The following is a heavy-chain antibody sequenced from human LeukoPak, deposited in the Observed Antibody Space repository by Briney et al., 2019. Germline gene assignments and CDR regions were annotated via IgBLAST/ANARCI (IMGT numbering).Heavy chain of an antibody. Sequence: SETLSLTCAVYGGSFSGYYWSWIRQPPGKGLEWIGYIYYSGSTYYNPSLKSRVTISVDTSKNQFSLKLSSVTAADTAVYYCARGSIATRGWTFDYWGQGTLVTVSS. CDR2: IYYSGST. D-gene: IGHD6-6*01. CDR3: ARGSIATRGWTFDY. V-gene: IGHV4-34*09. CDR1: GGSFSGYY. J-gene: IGHJ4*02.